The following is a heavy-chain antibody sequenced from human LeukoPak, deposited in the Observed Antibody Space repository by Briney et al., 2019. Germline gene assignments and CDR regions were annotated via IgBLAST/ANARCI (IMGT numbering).Heavy chain of an antibody. CDR1: GYTFTSYG. CDR3: ARARDDKTYYDFWSGHYYYYYMDV. J-gene: IGHJ6*03. CDR2: ISAYNGNT. Sequence: GASVKVSCKASGYTFTSYGISWVRQAPGQGLEWMGWISAYNGNTNYAQKLQGRVTMTTDTSTSTAYMELRSLRSDDTAVYYCARARDDKTYYDFWSGHYYYYYMDVWGKGTTVTVSS. D-gene: IGHD3-3*01. V-gene: IGHV1-18*01.